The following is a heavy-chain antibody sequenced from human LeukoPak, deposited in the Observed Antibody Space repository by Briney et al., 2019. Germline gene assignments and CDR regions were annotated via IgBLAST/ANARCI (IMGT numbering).Heavy chain of an antibody. V-gene: IGHV4-34*01. CDR3: ARSGASSSRGALDY. CDR2: INHSGST. Sequence: SETLSLTCAVYGGSFSGYYWSWIRQPPGKGLEWIGEINHSGSTNYNPSLKSRVTISVDTSKNQFSLKLSSVTAADTAVYYCARSGASSSRGALDYWGQGTLVTVSS. D-gene: IGHD1-26*01. CDR1: GGSFSGYY. J-gene: IGHJ4*02.